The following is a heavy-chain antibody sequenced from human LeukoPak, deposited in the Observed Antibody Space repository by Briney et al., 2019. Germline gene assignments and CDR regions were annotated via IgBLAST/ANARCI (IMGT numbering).Heavy chain of an antibody. CDR3: ARATVFYGDLDRLDY. CDR2: ISYDGSNK. J-gene: IGHJ4*02. V-gene: IGHV3-30*04. CDR1: GFTFSSYA. D-gene: IGHD4-17*01. Sequence: GRSLRLSCAASGFTFSSYAMHWVRQAPGKGLEWVAVISYDGSNKYYADSVKGRFTISRDNSKNTLYLQMSSLRAEDTAVYYCARATVFYGDLDRLDYWGQGTLVTVSS.